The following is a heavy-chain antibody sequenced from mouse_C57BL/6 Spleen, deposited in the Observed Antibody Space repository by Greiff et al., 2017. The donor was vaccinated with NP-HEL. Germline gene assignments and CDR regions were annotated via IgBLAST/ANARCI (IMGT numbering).Heavy chain of an antibody. CDR3: ARGGNYV. D-gene: IGHD2-1*01. V-gene: IGHV1-54*01. CDR2: INPGSGGT. Sequence: QVQLKESGAELVRPGTSVKVSCKASGYAFTNYLIEWENQRPGQCLEWIGMINPGSGGTNYNEKFKGKATLTADKSSSTAYMQLSSLTSEDSAVYFCARGGNYVWGQGTTLTVSS. CDR1: GYAFTNYL. J-gene: IGHJ2*01.